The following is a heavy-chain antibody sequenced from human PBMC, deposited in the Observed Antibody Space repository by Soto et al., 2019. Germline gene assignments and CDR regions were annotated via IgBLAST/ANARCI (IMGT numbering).Heavy chain of an antibody. CDR3: VRDPYLPAARGLSSLHY. J-gene: IGHJ4*02. CDR2: RWYDGVNK. D-gene: IGHD3-10*01. Sequence: GALRISCAASGFSISSYAMHWVRQAPGKEREGVAVRWYDGVNKDYADSVKGRLTISRDNSNNTLYVQMNSLKAEDTAVYYCVRDPYLPAARGLSSLHYWGPGNPVHVSS. V-gene: IGHV3-33*01. CDR1: GFSISSYA.